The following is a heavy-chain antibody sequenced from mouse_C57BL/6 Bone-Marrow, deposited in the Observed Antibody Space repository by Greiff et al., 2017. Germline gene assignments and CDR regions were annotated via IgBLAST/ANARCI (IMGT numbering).Heavy chain of an antibody. D-gene: IGHD1-1*01. V-gene: IGHV5-4*01. J-gene: IGHJ4*01. CDR2: ISDGGSYT. Sequence: EVNVVESGGGLVKPGGSLKLSCAASGFTFSSYAMSWVRQTPEKRLEWVATISDGGSYTYYPDNVKGRFTISRDNAKNNLYLQMSHLKSEDTAMYYCARDSYYYGSSYDAMDYWGQGTSVTVSS. CDR1: GFTFSSYA. CDR3: ARDSYYYGSSYDAMDY.